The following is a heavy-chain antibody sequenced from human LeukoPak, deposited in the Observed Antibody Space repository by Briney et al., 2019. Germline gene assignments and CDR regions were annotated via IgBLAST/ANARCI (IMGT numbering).Heavy chain of an antibody. Sequence: PGGSLRLSCAASGFTISSHWMHWVRQATGKGVVWVSRINSYGSSTNYPDSVKGRFTISSDNAKNTLYLQVKSLRAEDTAVYYCANLVRGNYWGQGTLVTVSS. CDR1: GFTISSHW. D-gene: IGHD3-10*01. V-gene: IGHV3-74*01. J-gene: IGHJ4*02. CDR3: ANLVRGNY. CDR2: INSYGSST.